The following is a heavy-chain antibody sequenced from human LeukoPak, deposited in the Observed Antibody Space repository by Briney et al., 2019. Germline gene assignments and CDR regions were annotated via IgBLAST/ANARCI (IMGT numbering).Heavy chain of an antibody. CDR2: IYTSGST. D-gene: IGHD3-9*01. CDR1: GGSISSYY. V-gene: IGHV4-4*07. Sequence: PSETLSLTCTVSGGSISSYYWSWLRQPPGKGLEWIGRIYTSGSTDYNPSLKSRVTMSVDTSKNQFSLKLSSVTAADTAVYYCASKYYDILTGYPADDAFDIWGQGTMVTVSS. J-gene: IGHJ3*02. CDR3: ASKYYDILTGYPADDAFDI.